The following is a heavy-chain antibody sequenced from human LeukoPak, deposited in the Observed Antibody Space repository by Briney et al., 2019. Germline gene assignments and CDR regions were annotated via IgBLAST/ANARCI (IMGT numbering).Heavy chain of an antibody. Sequence: SETLSLTCIVSGYSISSGYYWGWIRQPPGKGLEWIGSIYHSGSTYYNPSLKSRVTISVDTSKNQFSLKLSSVTAADTAVYYCARYSFSGGYFDYWGQGTLVTVSS. CDR2: IYHSGST. J-gene: IGHJ4*02. CDR3: ARYSFSGGYFDY. CDR1: GYSISSGYY. D-gene: IGHD1-26*01. V-gene: IGHV4-38-2*02.